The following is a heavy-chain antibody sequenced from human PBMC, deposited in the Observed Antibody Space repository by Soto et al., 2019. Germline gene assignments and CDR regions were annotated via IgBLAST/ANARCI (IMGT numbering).Heavy chain of an antibody. Sequence: GESLKISCKGSGYTFTNYWIVWVRQIPGKGLEWMGIIYPGDSDTRYSPSFQGQVTISADRSISTAYLQWSSLKASDTGMYYCARYPTLTDYFFRGMDVWGQVTKVTISS. V-gene: IGHV5-51*01. J-gene: IGHJ6*02. D-gene: IGHD4-17*01. CDR2: IYPGDSDT. CDR3: ARYPTLTDYFFRGMDV. CDR1: GYTFTNYW.